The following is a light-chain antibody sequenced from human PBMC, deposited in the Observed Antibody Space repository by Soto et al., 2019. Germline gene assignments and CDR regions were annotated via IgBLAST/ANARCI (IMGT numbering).Light chain of an antibody. V-gene: IGKV3-20*01. CDR1: QSISSSY. Sequence: EIVLTQSPGTLYLSPGERATLSCRASQSISSSYLAWCQQKPGQAPRLLVYGASSRATGIPDRFSGSGSGTDFTLTISRLEPEDFAVYYCQQYGSSRLPFGPGTKVHI. CDR3: QQYGSSRLP. J-gene: IGKJ3*01. CDR2: GAS.